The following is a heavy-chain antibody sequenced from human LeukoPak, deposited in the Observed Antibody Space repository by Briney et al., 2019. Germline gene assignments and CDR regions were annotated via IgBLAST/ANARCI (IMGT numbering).Heavy chain of an antibody. CDR2: MNPNSGNT. V-gene: IGHV1-8*01. Sequence: GASVKVSCKASGYTFTSYVINWVRQATGQGLEWMGWMNPNSGNTGYALKFQGRVTMTRNTSISTAYMELSSLRSEDTAVYYCARGGYCSSTSCSFHNWFDPWGQGTLATVSS. D-gene: IGHD2-2*01. CDR3: ARGGYCSSTSCSFHNWFDP. J-gene: IGHJ5*02. CDR1: GYTFTSYV.